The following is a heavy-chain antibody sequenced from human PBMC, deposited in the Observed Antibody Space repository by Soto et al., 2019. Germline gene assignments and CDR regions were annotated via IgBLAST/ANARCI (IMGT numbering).Heavy chain of an antibody. Sequence: QVQLQESGPGLVKTSDTLSLTCTVSGGSVTPYYWSWIRQSPGEGLEWIGYVSYSGKTGYNPSLKSRVSMSIDTSKNEFSLKLTSLTAADAATYYCARQQYTVVTAFDVWGQGTTVDVSS. CDR1: GGSVTPYY. CDR2: VSYSGKT. D-gene: IGHD2-15*01. V-gene: IGHV4-59*02. CDR3: ARQQYTVVTAFDV. J-gene: IGHJ3*01.